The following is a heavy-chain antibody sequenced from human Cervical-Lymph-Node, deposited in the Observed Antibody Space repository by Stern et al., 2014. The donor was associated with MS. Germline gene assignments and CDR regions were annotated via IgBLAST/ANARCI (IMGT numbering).Heavy chain of an antibody. J-gene: IGHJ4*02. V-gene: IGHV1-69*09. CDR3: ARAYCSGGSCQNRGDY. D-gene: IGHD2-15*01. CDR1: GGTFSSYA. Sequence: VQLVQSGAEVKKPGSSVKVSCKASGGTFSSYAISWVRQAPGQGLEWMGRIIPILGIANYAQKFQGRVTITADKSTSTAYMELSSLRSEDTAVYYCARAYCSGGSCQNRGDYWGQGTLVTVSS. CDR2: IIPILGIA.